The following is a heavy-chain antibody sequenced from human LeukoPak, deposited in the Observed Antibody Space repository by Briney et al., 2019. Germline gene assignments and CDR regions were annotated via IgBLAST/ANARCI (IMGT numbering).Heavy chain of an antibody. J-gene: IGHJ4*02. CDR2: IYYSGST. CDR3: ARSWGIAAAGVFDY. CDR1: GGSFSGYY. Sequence: SETLSLTCAVYGGSFSGYYWSWIRQPPGKGPEWIGSIYYSGSTYYNPSLKSRVTISITTSENHFSLKLSSVTAADTALYYCARSWGIAAAGVFDYWGQGTLLSVSS. V-gene: IGHV4-34*01. D-gene: IGHD6-13*01.